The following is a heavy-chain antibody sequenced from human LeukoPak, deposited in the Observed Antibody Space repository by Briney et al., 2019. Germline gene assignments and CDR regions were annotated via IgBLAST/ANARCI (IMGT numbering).Heavy chain of an antibody. CDR1: GGSISSGGYS. J-gene: IGHJ6*02. Sequence: SETLSLICGVSGGSISSGGYSWSWIRQPPGEGLEWIGCIYQSGGTCYHPSLQSRVTISVVRSKDQFSLKLTSVRAAGTALYCCAMESLYGMAVCSQGTTVTVPS. CDR2: IYQSGGT. CDR3: AMESLYGMAV. V-gene: IGHV4-30-2*01. D-gene: IGHD3-3*01.